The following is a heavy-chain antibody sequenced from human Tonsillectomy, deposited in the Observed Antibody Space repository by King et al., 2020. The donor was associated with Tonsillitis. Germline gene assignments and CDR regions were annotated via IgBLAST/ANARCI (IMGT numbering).Heavy chain of an antibody. V-gene: IGHV3-48*03. Sequence: VQLVESGGGLVQPGGSLRLSCAASGFTFSSYEMNWVRQAPGKGLEWVSYISSSGSTIYYADSVKGRFTISRDNAKNSLYLQMNSLRAEDTAVYYCARGERDCGGDCYTPDYWGQGTLVTVSS. D-gene: IGHD2-21*02. J-gene: IGHJ4*02. CDR2: ISSSGSTI. CDR3: ARGERDCGGDCYTPDY. CDR1: GFTFSSYE.